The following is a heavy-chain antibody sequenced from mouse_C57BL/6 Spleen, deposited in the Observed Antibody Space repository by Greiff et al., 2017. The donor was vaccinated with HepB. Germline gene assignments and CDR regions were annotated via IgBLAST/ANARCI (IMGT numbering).Heavy chain of an antibody. Sequence: EVQRVESGGGLVQPGGSLKLSCAASGFTFSDYYMYWVRQTPEKRLEWVAYISNGGGSTYYPDTVKGRFTISRDNAKNTLYLQMSRLKSEDTAMYYCAIYPGAMDYWGQGTSVTVSS. CDR1: GFTFSDYY. J-gene: IGHJ4*01. CDR3: AIYPGAMDY. CDR2: ISNGGGST. V-gene: IGHV5-12*01. D-gene: IGHD2-1*01.